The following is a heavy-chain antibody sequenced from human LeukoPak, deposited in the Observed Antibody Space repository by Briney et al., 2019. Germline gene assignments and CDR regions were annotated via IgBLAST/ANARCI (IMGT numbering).Heavy chain of an antibody. CDR1: GYTFTNYG. CDR3: ARDLPGIAGDGTGYFLH. V-gene: IGHV1-18*01. J-gene: IGHJ1*01. CDR2: ISAYNGNT. Sequence: GASVTVSFKASGYTFTNYGISWVRQAPGQGLEWMGWISAYNGNTNYAQKLQGRVTMTTDTSTSTAYMELRSLRSDDTAVCYCARDLPGIAGDGTGYFLHWGQGTLVTVSS. D-gene: IGHD6-13*01.